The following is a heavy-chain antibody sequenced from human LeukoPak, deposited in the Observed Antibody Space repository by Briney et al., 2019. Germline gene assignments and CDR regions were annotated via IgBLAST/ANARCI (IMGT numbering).Heavy chain of an antibody. D-gene: IGHD3-22*01. V-gene: IGHV4-59*01. CDR2: IYYSGST. CDR1: GGSISSYY. CDR3: ARGRGSYYHDSSGYRPLEVSYMDV. J-gene: IGHJ6*03. Sequence: SETLSLTCTVSGGSISSYYWSWIRQPPGKGLEWIGYIYYSGSTNYNPSLKSRVTISVDTSKNQFSLKLSSVTAADTAVYYCARGRGSYYHDSSGYRPLEVSYMDVWGKGTTVTVSS.